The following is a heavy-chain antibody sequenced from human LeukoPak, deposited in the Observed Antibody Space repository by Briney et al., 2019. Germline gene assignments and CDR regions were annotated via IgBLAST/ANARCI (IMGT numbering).Heavy chain of an antibody. Sequence: PGGSLRLSCAASGFTFSNAWMSWVRPAPGKGLEWVGRIKSKTDGGTTDYAAPVKGRFTISRDDSKNTLYLQMNSLKTEDTAVYYCTTGITMVRGVIHLIDYWGQGTLVTVSS. D-gene: IGHD3-10*01. V-gene: IGHV3-15*01. CDR3: TTGITMVRGVIHLIDY. CDR1: GFTFSNAW. CDR2: IKSKTDGGTT. J-gene: IGHJ4*02.